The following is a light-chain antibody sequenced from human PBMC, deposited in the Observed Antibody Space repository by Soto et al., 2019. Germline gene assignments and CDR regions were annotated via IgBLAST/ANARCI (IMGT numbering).Light chain of an antibody. V-gene: IGKV1-27*01. Sequence: DVQMTQSPSSLSVSVGDTVTITCRASQGIRNYLAWYQQKPGKGPKLLIYGTSAFESGVPSRFSGSGSGTDFTLTITSLQPEDVATYYCQKYDSAPYTFGQGTKMEIK. J-gene: IGKJ2*01. CDR2: GTS. CDR3: QKYDSAPYT. CDR1: QGIRNY.